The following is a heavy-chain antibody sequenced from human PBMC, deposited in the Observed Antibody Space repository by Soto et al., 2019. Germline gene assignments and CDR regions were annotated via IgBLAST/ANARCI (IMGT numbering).Heavy chain of an antibody. Sequence: EVQLLESGGGLVQPGGSLRLSCAASGFTFNNYAMTWVRQAPGKGLEWVSAIRGGGDTTSYADSVKGRFTVTRDGSKNSPYLQMSSLRAEDTAVYYCAKGRGGSGSLAPRVEFWGQGTLVTVSS. V-gene: IGHV3-23*01. CDR3: AKGRGGSGSLAPRVEF. CDR1: GFTFNNYA. CDR2: IRGGGDTT. J-gene: IGHJ4*02. D-gene: IGHD3-10*01.